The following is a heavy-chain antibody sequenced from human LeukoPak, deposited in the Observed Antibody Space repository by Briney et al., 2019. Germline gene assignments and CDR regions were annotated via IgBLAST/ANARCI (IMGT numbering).Heavy chain of an antibody. Sequence: SQTLSLTCTVSGGSISSGDYYWSWIRQPPGKGLEWIGYIYYSGSTYYNPSLKSRVTISVDTSKNQFSLKLSSVTAADTAVYYCARTVYYYDSRHPLDYWGQGTLVTVSS. CDR2: IYYSGST. V-gene: IGHV4-30-4*08. D-gene: IGHD3-22*01. CDR1: GGSISSGDYY. J-gene: IGHJ4*02. CDR3: ARTVYYYDSRHPLDY.